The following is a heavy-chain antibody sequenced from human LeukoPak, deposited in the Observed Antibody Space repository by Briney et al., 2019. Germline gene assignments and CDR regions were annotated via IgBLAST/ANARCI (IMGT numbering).Heavy chain of an antibody. CDR3: SRADYYGSGSPISLDV. V-gene: IGHV3-49*04. Sequence: GESLRLSCAASGFTFSDYYMSWVRQAPGKGLEWVGFIRSKAYGVTTEHAASVKGRFTISRDDSKSIAYLQMNSLKTEDTAVYYCSRADYYGSGSPISLDVWGKGTTVTVSS. J-gene: IGHJ6*04. CDR2: IRSKAYGVTT. D-gene: IGHD3-10*01. CDR1: GFTFSDYY.